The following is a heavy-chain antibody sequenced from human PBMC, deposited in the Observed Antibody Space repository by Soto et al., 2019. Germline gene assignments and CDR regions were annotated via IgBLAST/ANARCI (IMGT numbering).Heavy chain of an antibody. Sequence: QVQLVQSGAEVKKPGASVKVSCKASGYTFTSYAMHWVRQAPGQRLEWMEWINAGNGNTKYSQKFKGRVTITRDTPASTAYRELSSLRSEDTAVYYCARGGYRGYDGNYGMDVWGQGTTVTVSS. CDR2: INAGNGNT. J-gene: IGHJ6*02. CDR1: GYTFTSYA. CDR3: ARGGYRGYDGNYGMDV. V-gene: IGHV1-3*01. D-gene: IGHD5-12*01.